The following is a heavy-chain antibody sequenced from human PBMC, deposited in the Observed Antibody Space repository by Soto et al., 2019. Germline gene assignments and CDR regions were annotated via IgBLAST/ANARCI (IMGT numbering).Heavy chain of an antibody. CDR3: ARHPAGTMGLDY. D-gene: IGHD3-10*01. CDR2: IYNSGNP. J-gene: IGHJ4*02. V-gene: IGHV4-38-2*01. CDR1: GFIFSDYY. Sequence: GSLRLSCAVSGFIFSDYYMSWIRQAPGKGLEWIGSIYNSGNPYPNPSLKSRVTISVDTSKNQFSLTLSSVTAADTAVYYCARHPAGTMGLDYWGQGTLVTVSS.